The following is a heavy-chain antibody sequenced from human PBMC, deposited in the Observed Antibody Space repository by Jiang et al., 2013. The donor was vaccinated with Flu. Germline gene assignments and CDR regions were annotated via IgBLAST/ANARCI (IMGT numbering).Heavy chain of an antibody. CDR1: GYTXTSYA. Sequence: VKVSCKASGYTXTSYAMHWVRQAPGQRLEWMGWINAANGNTKYSQKFQGRVTITRDTSASTAYMELSSLRSEDTAVYYCARDRGNTMVRGGTPVWFDPWGQGTLVTVSS. CDR2: INAANGNT. CDR3: ARDRGNTMVRGGTPVWFDP. V-gene: IGHV1-3*01. J-gene: IGHJ5*02. D-gene: IGHD3-10*01.